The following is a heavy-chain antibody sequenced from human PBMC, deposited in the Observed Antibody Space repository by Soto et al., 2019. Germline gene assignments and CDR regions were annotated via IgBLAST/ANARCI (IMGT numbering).Heavy chain of an antibody. D-gene: IGHD2-8*01. CDR1: GFTFSNYA. J-gene: IGHJ5*02. Sequence: EVQLLESGGDLVPPGGSLRLSCAASGFTFSNYAMTWVRQAPGRGLESVSTILGSAAYYAESVKGRFTISRDNSKNTTCQQMNSRRVDDTASYYCTTRILNGVSWASLGPWGQGTLVTVSS. V-gene: IGHV3-23*01. CDR2: ILGSAA. CDR3: TTRILNGVSWASLGP.